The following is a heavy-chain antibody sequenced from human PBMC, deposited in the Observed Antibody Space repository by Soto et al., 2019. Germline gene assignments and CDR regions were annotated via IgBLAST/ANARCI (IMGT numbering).Heavy chain of an antibody. J-gene: IGHJ5*02. CDR1: GGSISSGGYY. V-gene: IGHV4-31*03. Sequence: SETLSLTCTVSGGSISSGGYYWSWIRQHPGKGLEWIGYIYYSGSTYYNPSLKSRVTISVDTSKNQFSLKLSSVTAADTAVYYCARDMVGIAVAVNDLFDLWGQGTLVIVSS. CDR3: ARDMVGIAVAVNDLFDL. D-gene: IGHD6-19*01. CDR2: IYYSGST.